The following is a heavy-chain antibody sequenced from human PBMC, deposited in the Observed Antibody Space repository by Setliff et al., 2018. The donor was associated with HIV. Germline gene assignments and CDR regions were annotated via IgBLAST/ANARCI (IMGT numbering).Heavy chain of an antibody. CDR2: FNPNSSDT. CDR3: ARRVPPIPSGDLDY. J-gene: IGHJ4*02. D-gene: IGHD4-17*01. Sequence: ASVKVSCKASGYSFTGYYIHWVRQAPGQGPEWLGRFNPNSSDTNYAQKFQGRVTMTRDTSISTAYMDLSRLRSDDTAVYYCARRVPPIPSGDLDYWGQGTLVTVSS. V-gene: IGHV1-2*06. CDR1: GYSFTGYY.